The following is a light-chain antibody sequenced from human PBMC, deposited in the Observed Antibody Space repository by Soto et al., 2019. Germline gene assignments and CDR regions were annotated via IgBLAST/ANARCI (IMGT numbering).Light chain of an antibody. CDR1: QSVGSS. Sequence: EIVLTQSPDTLSLSPGERATLSCRASQSVGSSLAWYQQKPGQAPRLLIYDASNRATGIPARFSGGGSGTGFTLTISSLEAEDFAVYYCQQRSNWPPEVTFGTGNKVDIK. CDR2: DAS. CDR3: QQRSNWPPEVT. V-gene: IGKV3-11*01. J-gene: IGKJ3*01.